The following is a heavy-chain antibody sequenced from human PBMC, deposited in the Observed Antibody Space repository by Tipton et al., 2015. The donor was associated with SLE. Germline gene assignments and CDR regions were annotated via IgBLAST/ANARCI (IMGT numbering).Heavy chain of an antibody. D-gene: IGHD6-6*01. CDR1: GGSISSSSYY. CDR2: IYYSGST. Sequence: TLSLTCSVSGGSISSSSYYWGWIRQPPGKGLEWIGSIYYSGSTNYNPSLKSRVTISVDTSKNQFSLKLTSVTAADTAVYYCARLHPYSSSPDEVRALDIWGQGTMVTVSS. CDR3: ARLHPYSSSPDEVRALDI. V-gene: IGHV4-39*07. J-gene: IGHJ3*02.